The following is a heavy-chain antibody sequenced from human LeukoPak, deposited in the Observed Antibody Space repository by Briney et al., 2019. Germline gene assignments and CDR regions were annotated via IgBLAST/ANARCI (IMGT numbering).Heavy chain of an antibody. D-gene: IGHD3-10*01. Sequence: GGSLRLSCAASGFTFSSYGMHWVRQAPGKGLEWVAFIRYDGSNKYYADSVKGRFTISRDNSKNTLYLQMNSLRAEDTAVYYCAKDWEYVSGSRHYIDYWGQGTLVTVSS. V-gene: IGHV3-30*02. CDR3: AKDWEYVSGSRHYIDY. CDR2: IRYDGSNK. CDR1: GFTFSSYG. J-gene: IGHJ4*02.